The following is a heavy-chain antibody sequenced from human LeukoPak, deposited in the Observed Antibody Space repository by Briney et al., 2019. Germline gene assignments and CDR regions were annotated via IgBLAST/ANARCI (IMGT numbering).Heavy chain of an antibody. V-gene: IGHV1-2*02. CDR1: GYTFTGYY. Sequence: ASVKVSCKASGYTFTGYYMHWVRQAPGQGLEWMGWINPNSGGTNYAQKFQGRVTMTRDTSISTVYMELSRLRSDDTAVYYCARTARLRYFGEYYYMDVWGKGTTVTVSS. CDR2: INPNSGGT. CDR3: ARTARLRYFGEYYYMDV. D-gene: IGHD3-9*01. J-gene: IGHJ6*03.